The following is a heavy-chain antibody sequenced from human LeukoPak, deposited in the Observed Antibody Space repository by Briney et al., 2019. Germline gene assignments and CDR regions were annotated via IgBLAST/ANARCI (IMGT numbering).Heavy chain of an antibody. CDR2: LFYSGNT. CDR1: GGSLSGFN. Sequence: KPSETPSLTRTVSGGSLSGFNWGLVPDPPREGLEWIGSLFYSGNTNYNPSLKSRVTISLDTSKNQVSLKLSSVTAADTAVYYCARGSSPFDYWGQGTLVTVSS. V-gene: IGHV4-59*08. CDR3: ARGSSPFDY. J-gene: IGHJ4*02.